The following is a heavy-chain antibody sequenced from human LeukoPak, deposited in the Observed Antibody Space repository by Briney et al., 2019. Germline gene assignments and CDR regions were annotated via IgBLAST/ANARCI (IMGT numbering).Heavy chain of an antibody. V-gene: IGHV3-48*03. CDR1: GFTFSSYE. Sequence: GGSLRLSCAATGFTFSSYEMNWVRQAPGKGLEWVSYISSSGSTIYYADSVKGRFTVSRDNAKNSLSLQMNSLRAEDTAVYYCARGNSDYDHDYWGQGTLVTVSS. CDR2: ISSSGSTI. CDR3: ARGNSDYDHDY. D-gene: IGHD4-11*01. J-gene: IGHJ4*02.